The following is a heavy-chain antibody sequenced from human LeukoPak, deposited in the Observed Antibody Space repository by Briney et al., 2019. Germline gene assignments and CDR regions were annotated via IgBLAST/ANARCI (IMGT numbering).Heavy chain of an antibody. J-gene: IGHJ4*02. D-gene: IGHD3-10*01. CDR1: GGSISGGSISGYH. CDR2: MHYSGTT. V-gene: IGHV4-61*08. Sequence: SETLSLTCSVSGGSISGGSISGYHWSWIRQPPGKGLELIAYMHYSGTTHYNPSLKSRVSISVDTSRKQISLELTSVTAADTAVYYWARRLGSGYFDYWGQGTLVTVSS. CDR3: ARRLGSGYFDY.